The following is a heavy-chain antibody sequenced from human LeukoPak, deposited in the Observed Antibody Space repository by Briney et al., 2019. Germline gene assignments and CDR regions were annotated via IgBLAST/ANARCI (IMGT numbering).Heavy chain of an antibody. CDR3: ARDKGYSSGSNQFDP. Sequence: GASVKVSCKASGYTFTSYDINWVRQATGQGLKWMGWMNPNSGNTGYAQKFQGRVTMTRNTSISTAYMELSSLRSEDTAVYYCARDKGYSSGSNQFDPWGQGTLVTVSS. CDR2: MNPNSGNT. D-gene: IGHD6-19*01. J-gene: IGHJ5*02. CDR1: GYTFTSYD. V-gene: IGHV1-8*01.